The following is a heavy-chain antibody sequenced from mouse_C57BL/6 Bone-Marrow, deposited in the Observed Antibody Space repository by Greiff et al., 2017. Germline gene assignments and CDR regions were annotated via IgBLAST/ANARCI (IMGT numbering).Heavy chain of an antibody. D-gene: IGHD2-4*01. Sequence: DVHLVESGGGLVKPGGSLKLSCAASGFTFSSYTMSWVRQTPEKRLEWVATISGGGGNTYYPDSVKGRFTISRDNAKNTLYLQMSSLRSEDTALYYCARGSYDYDDGWYFDVWGTGTTVTVSS. CDR1: GFTFSSYT. CDR3: ARGSYDYDDGWYFDV. V-gene: IGHV5-9*01. CDR2: ISGGGGNT. J-gene: IGHJ1*03.